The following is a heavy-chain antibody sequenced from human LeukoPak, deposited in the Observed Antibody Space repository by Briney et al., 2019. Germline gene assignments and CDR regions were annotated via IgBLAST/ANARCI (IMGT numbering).Heavy chain of an antibody. Sequence: GGSLRLSCAASGFTFSSYVMSWVRRAPGKGLEWVSAISGSGGSTYYADSVKGRFTISRDNSKNTLYLQMNSLRAEDTAVYYCAKGIVSIAAAGTGVDYWGQGTLVTVSS. CDR3: AKGIVSIAAAGTGVDY. CDR1: GFTFSSYV. CDR2: ISGSGGST. V-gene: IGHV3-23*01. J-gene: IGHJ4*02. D-gene: IGHD6-13*01.